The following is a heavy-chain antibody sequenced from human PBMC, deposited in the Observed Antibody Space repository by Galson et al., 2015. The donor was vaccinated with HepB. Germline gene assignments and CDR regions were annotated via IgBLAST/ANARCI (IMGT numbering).Heavy chain of an antibody. J-gene: IGHJ1*01. V-gene: IGHV4-39*01. CDR3: ARRGGSGWLEYFQH. CDR1: GASISSSSYY. D-gene: IGHD6-19*01. Sequence: SETLSLTCTVSGASISSSSYYWGWIRQPPGTGLEWIGSMYYSVSTYYNPSLKSRVTISVDTSKNQFSLKLSSVTAADTAIYYCARRGGSGWLEYFQHWGQGTLVTVSS. CDR2: MYYSVST.